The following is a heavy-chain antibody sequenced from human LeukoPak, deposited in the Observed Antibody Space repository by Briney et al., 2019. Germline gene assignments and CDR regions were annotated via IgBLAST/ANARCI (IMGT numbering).Heavy chain of an antibody. J-gene: IGHJ4*02. CDR1: GFTFSIYS. CDR2: ISSSSTYI. Sequence: GGSLRLSCAASGFTFSIYSMNWVRQAPGKGLEWVSSISSSSTYIDYADSVKGRFTISRGNAKSSLYLQMNSLRAEDTAVYYCARGAAAGIFDYWGQGTLVAVSS. D-gene: IGHD6-13*01. CDR3: ARGAAAGIFDY. V-gene: IGHV3-21*01.